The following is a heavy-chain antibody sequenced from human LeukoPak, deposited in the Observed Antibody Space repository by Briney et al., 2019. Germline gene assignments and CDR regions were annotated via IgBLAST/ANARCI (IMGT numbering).Heavy chain of an antibody. J-gene: IGHJ6*03. CDR2: ISGSGGST. D-gene: IGHD3-3*01. V-gene: IGHV3-23*01. CDR3: AKSHVINFWSGQYGYMDV. CDR1: GFTFSSYA. Sequence: PGGSLRLSCAASGFTFSSYAMSWVRQAPGKGLEWVSAISGSGGSTYYADSVKGRFTISRDNSKNTLYLQMNSLRAEDTAVYYCAKSHVINFWSGQYGYMDVWGKGTTVTVSS.